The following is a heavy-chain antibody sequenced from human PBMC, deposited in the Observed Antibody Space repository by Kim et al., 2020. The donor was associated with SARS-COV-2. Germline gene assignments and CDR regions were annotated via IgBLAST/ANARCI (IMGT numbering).Heavy chain of an antibody. V-gene: IGHV3-33*05. CDR3: ARGKYYGSGITPGSRQQTNWFDP. Sequence: GGSLRLSCAASGFTFSSYGMHWVRQAPGKGLEWVAVISYDGSNKYYADSVKGRFTISRDNSKNTLYLQMNSLRAEDTAVYYCARGKYYGSGITPGSRQQTNWFDPWGQGTLVTVSS. D-gene: IGHD3-10*01. J-gene: IGHJ5*02. CDR1: GFTFSSYG. CDR2: ISYDGSNK.